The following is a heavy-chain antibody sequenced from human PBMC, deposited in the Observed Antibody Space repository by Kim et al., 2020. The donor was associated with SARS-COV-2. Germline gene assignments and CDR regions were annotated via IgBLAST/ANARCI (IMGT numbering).Heavy chain of an antibody. Sequence: SPSFKGQVTIAADKSISTAYLKWSSLKASDTAMYYCARHMGAATGDAFDIWGQGTMVTVSS. D-gene: IGHD1-26*01. J-gene: IGHJ3*02. CDR3: ARHMGAATGDAFDI. V-gene: IGHV5-51*01.